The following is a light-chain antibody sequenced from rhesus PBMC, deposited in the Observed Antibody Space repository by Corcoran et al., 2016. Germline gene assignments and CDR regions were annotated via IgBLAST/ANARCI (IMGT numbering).Light chain of an antibody. CDR3: QQYDNSPWT. CDR1: LRISNW. J-gene: IGKJ1*01. V-gene: IGKV1-69*01. CDR2: RAS. Sequence: DIQMTQSPSSLSASAGDRVTITCRASLRISNWLAWYQQKPGKAPRPLIYRASNLETGVPSRFSGSGSGTNFTLTISSLQPEDIATYYCQQYDNSPWTFGQGTKVDFK.